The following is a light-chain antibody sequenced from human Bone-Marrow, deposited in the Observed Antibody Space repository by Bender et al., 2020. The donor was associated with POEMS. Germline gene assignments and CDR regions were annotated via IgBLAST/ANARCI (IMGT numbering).Light chain of an antibody. CDR2: DVN. CDR1: SSDIGGYNF. V-gene: IGLV2-14*03. J-gene: IGLJ1*01. Sequence: QSALTQPASVSGSPGQSITISCTGTSSDIGGYNFVSWYQQHPGKAPKLLIFDVNNRPSGVSIRFSGSKSGNTASLTISGLQAEDEADYYCCSFRSSITPYVFGTGTKVSVL. CDR3: CSFRSSITPYV.